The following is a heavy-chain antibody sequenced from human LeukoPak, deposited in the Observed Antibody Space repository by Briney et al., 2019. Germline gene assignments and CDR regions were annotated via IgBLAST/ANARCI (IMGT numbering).Heavy chain of an antibody. CDR2: ISSSSSTI. D-gene: IGHD5-18*01. CDR3: ARSDVDTAMVLDY. Sequence: GGSLRLSCAASGFTFSSYSMNWVRQAPGKGLEWVSYISSSSSTIYYADSVKGRFTISRDNAKNSLYLQMNRLRAEDTAVYYCARSDVDTAMVLDYWGQGTLVTVSS. V-gene: IGHV3-48*04. CDR1: GFTFSSYS. J-gene: IGHJ4*02.